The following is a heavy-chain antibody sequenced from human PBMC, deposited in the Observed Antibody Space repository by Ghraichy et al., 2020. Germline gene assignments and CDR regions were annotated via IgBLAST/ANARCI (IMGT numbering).Heavy chain of an antibody. J-gene: IGHJ4*02. CDR1: GFTFSSYG. V-gene: IGHV3-30*18. CDR3: AKEETPGEYDFWSGYQDY. CDR2: LSYDGSNK. D-gene: IGHD3-3*01. Sequence: GGSLRLSCAASGFTFSSYGMHWVRQAPGKGLEWVAVLSYDGSNKYYVDSVKGRFTISRDNSKNTLYLQMNSLRAEDTAVYYCAKEETPGEYDFWSGYQDYWGQGTLVTVSS.